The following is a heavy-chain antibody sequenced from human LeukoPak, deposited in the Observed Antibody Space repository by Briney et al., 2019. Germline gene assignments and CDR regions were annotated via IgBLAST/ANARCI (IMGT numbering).Heavy chain of an antibody. CDR2: IYYSGGT. J-gene: IGHJ4*02. CDR3: ARFGGGYNTGWYIDY. D-gene: IGHD6-19*01. CDR1: GGSISYYF. Sequence: SETLSLTCTVSGGSISYYFWTWIRQPPGKGLECIGYIYYSGGTNYNPSLKSRVTMSVDTPKNQFSLRLTSVTAADTAVYYCARFGGGYNTGWYIDYWGQGTLVTVSS. V-gene: IGHV4-59*01.